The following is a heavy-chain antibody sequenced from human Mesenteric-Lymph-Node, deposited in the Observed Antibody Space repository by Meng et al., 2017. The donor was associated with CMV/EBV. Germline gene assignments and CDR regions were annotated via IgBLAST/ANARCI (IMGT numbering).Heavy chain of an antibody. D-gene: IGHD1-26*01. CDR1: GFTFSDYS. CDR3: AKGEGVEWELLFYFDY. CDR2: ISWNSGSI. J-gene: IGHJ4*02. V-gene: IGHV3-9*01. Sequence: SLKISCTASGFTFSDYSMNWVRQAPGKGLEWVSGISWNSGSIGYADSVKGRFTISRDNAKNSLYLQMNSLRAEDTALYYCAKGEGVEWELLFYFDYWGQGTLVTVSS.